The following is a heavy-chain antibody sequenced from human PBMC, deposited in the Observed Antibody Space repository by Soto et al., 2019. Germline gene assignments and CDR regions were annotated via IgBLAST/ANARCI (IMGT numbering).Heavy chain of an antibody. CDR2: VSHDGRNT. D-gene: IGHD6-19*01. CDR3: AKGGRQWLVTSDFNY. CDR1: GFTFSDYA. V-gene: IGHV3-30*18. J-gene: IGHJ4*02. Sequence: VQLVESGGGVVQPGRSLRLSCAASGFTFSDYAMHWVRQAPGKGLGWVAVVSHDGRNTHYADSVKGRFTISRDSSKNTVSLEMTSLRAEDTAVYYFAKGGRQWLVTSDFNYWGQGALVTVSS.